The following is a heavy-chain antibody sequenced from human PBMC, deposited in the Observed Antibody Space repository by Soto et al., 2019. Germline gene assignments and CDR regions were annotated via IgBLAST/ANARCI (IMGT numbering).Heavy chain of an antibody. Sequence: QVQLVQSGAEVKKPGASVKVSCKASGYTFTGYYMHWVRQAPGQGLEWMGWINPNSGGTNYAQKVQGRVTMTRDTSISTAYMELSRLRSDDTAVYYCARTGVPAVSYYYYGMDVWGQGTTVTVSS. V-gene: IGHV1-2*02. CDR2: INPNSGGT. J-gene: IGHJ6*02. D-gene: IGHD2-2*01. CDR3: ARTGVPAVSYYYYGMDV. CDR1: GYTFTGYY.